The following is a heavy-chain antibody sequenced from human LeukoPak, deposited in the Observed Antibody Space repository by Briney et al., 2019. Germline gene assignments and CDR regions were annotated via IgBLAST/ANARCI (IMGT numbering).Heavy chain of an antibody. CDR1: GGSISTNY. V-gene: IGHV4-59*01. D-gene: IGHD3-22*01. CDR2: IYYSGST. J-gene: IGHJ4*02. Sequence: PSETLSLTCTVSGGSISTNYWSWIRQPPGKGLEWIGYIYYSGSTNYNPSLKSRVTISVDTSKNQFSLKLSSVTAADTAVYYCARTYYYDSSGIFDYWGQGTLVTVSS. CDR3: ARTYYYDSSGIFDY.